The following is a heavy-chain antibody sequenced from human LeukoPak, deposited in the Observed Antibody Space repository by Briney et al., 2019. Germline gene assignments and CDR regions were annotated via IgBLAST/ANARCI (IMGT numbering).Heavy chain of an antibody. CDR3: ARPFTYYYDSSGLDAFDI. CDR2: INPNSGGT. D-gene: IGHD3-22*01. J-gene: IGHJ3*02. Sequence: ASVKVSCKASGYTFTGYYMHWVRQAPGQGLEWMGWINPNSGGTNYAQKFQGGVTMTRDTSISTAYMELSRLRSDDTAVYYCARPFTYYYDSSGLDAFDIWGQGTMVTVSS. V-gene: IGHV1-2*02. CDR1: GYTFTGYY.